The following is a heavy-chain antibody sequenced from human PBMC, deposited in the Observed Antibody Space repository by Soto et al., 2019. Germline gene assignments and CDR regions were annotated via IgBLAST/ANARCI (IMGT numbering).Heavy chain of an antibody. Sequence: PSQTRSLTWAISGDSVSSNTASWNWIRQAPSRGLEWLGRTYFRSKWYNDYAVSVKSRIIINPDTSNNQFSLQLNSVTPEDTAVYFCAKGDNPGPKTGYAFDPWGQGIMVTVST. CDR1: GDSVSSNTAS. J-gene: IGHJ5*02. CDR3: AKGDNPGPKTGYAFDP. CDR2: TYFRSKWYN. V-gene: IGHV6-1*01. D-gene: IGHD5-12*01.